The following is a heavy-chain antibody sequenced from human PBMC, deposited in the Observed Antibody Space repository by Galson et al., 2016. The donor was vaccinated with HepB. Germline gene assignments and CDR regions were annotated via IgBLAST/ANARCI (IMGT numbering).Heavy chain of an antibody. J-gene: IGHJ4*02. CDR3: VKGGLMAAATFY. D-gene: IGHD6-25*01. CDR2: ITSKGSST. CDR1: GFTFSSYA. Sequence: SLRLSCAVSGFTFSSYAMHWVRQAPGKGLEYVSGITSKGSSTYYADSVKGRITISRDNSKNTLYRQMSSMRAEDTALYYCVKGGLMAAATFYWVQGTLVTFSS. V-gene: IGHV3-64D*06.